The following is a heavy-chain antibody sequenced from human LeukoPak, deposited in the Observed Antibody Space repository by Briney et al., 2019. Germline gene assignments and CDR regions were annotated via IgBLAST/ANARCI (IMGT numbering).Heavy chain of an antibody. V-gene: IGHV1-69*04. CDR2: IIPILGIA. CDR3: ARDPSGDVVVITGDAFDV. Sequence: AASVKVSCKASGGTFSSYAISWVRQAPGQGLEWMGRIIPILGIANYAQKFQGRVTITADKSTSTAYMELRSLRSDDTAVYYCARDPSGDVVVITGDAFDVWGQGTMVTVSS. D-gene: IGHD3-22*01. J-gene: IGHJ3*01. CDR1: GGTFSSYA.